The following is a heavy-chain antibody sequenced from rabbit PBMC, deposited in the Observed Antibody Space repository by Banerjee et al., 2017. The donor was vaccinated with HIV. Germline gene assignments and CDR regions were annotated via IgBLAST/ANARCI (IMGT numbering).Heavy chain of an antibody. J-gene: IGHJ4*01. CDR1: GFDFSTNT. CDR3: ARFIASFAGYGYANL. V-gene: IGHV1S40*01. CDR2: INTGSGNT. Sequence: QSLEESGGDLVKPGASLTLTCTASGFDFSTNTMCWIRQAPGKGLEWIGCINTGSGNTYYASWAKGPFTISKMPSTTVTLQMTSMTAADTATYFCARFIASFAGYGYANLWGPGTLVTVS. D-gene: IGHD6-1*01.